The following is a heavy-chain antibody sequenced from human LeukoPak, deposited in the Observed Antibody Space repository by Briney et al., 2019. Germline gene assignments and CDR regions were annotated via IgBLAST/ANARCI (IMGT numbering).Heavy chain of an antibody. CDR1: GYSFTSYW. D-gene: IGHD2-21*02. V-gene: IGHV5-51*01. CDR3: ARVVTSGSDFYSGMDV. CDR2: IYPGDSDT. J-gene: IGHJ6*01. Sequence: GESLKFSCKGSGYSFTSYWIGWVRQMPGKGLEGMGIIYPGDSDTRYSPSFQGQVTISADKSISTAYLQWSSLKASDTAMYYCARVVTSGSDFYSGMDVWGRGTRVSVFS.